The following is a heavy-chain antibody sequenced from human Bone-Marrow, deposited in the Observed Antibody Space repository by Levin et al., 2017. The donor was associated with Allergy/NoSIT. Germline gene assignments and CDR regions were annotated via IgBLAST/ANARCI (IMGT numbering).Heavy chain of an antibody. CDR1: GGTFTNYA. Sequence: RASVKVSCKTSGGTFTNYAFSWVRQAPGQGLQWIGGIIPVFGTTNYAQKFQDRVTITADKSTSTAYMELSSLRSGDSAVYYCASSLFTRVYYAMDVWGQGTAVTVSS. V-gene: IGHV1-69*06. J-gene: IGHJ6*02. CDR2: IIPVFGTT. CDR3: ASSLFTRVYYAMDV.